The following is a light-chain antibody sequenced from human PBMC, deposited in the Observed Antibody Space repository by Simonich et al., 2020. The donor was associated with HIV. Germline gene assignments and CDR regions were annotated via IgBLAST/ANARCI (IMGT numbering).Light chain of an antibody. J-gene: IGKJ1*01. CDR1: QSISIY. CDR2: AAS. CDR3: QQTYSTPSWT. V-gene: IGKV1-39*01. Sequence: DIQMTQSPSSLSASVGDRVTITCRASQSISIYLNWYQQKPGKAPKLLIYAASSLQSGGPSRFSGSGSGTDFTLTISSLQPEDFATYYCQQTYSTPSWTFGQGTKVDIK.